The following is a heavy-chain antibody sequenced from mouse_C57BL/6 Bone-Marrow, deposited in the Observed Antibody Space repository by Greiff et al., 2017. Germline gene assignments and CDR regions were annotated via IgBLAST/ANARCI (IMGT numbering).Heavy chain of an antibody. CDR3: ARGYYGSSYDWYFDV. Sequence: VQLQQSGAELVKPGASVQLSCTASGFNIKDYYMHWVKQRTEQGLEWIGRIAPEDGETKYAPKFQGKATITADTSSNTAYLQLSSLTSEDTAVYYCARGYYGSSYDWYFDVWGTGTTVTVSS. CDR2: IAPEDGET. V-gene: IGHV14-2*01. J-gene: IGHJ1*03. CDR1: GFNIKDYY. D-gene: IGHD1-1*01.